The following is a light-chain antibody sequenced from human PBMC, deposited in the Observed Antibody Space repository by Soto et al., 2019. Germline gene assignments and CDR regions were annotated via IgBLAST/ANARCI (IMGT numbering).Light chain of an antibody. CDR1: QSISSY. V-gene: IGKV1-39*01. CDR3: QQSYSTLWT. Sequence: DIQMTQSPSSLSASVGDRVTITCRASQSISSYLNWYQQKPGKAPKLLIYAASSLQSGVPSRFSGSGSGTDFTLTISSLQPDDCATYYCQQSYSTLWTFGQGTKVEIK. CDR2: AAS. J-gene: IGKJ1*01.